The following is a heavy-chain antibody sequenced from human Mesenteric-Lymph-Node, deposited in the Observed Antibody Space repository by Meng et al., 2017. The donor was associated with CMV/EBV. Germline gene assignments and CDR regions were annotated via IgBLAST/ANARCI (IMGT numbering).Heavy chain of an antibody. CDR1: GFAFSEHY. V-gene: IGHV3-72*01. CDR2: IRNKANFYTT. Sequence: GESLKISCAASGFAFSEHYMDWVRRAPGKGLEWVGRIRNKANFYTTEYAASVEGRFSISRDDSLNALYLQINDLRVEDTATYYCTRAGPLGYCNGGYCGTSDYWGQGALVTVSS. D-gene: IGHD2-15*01. CDR3: TRAGPLGYCNGGYCGTSDY. J-gene: IGHJ4*02.